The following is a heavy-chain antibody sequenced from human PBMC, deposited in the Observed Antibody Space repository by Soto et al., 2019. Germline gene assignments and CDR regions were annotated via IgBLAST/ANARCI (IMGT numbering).Heavy chain of an antibody. D-gene: IGHD3-9*01. J-gene: IGHJ3*02. CDR1: GFTFSNYW. Sequence: PGGSLRLSCAASGFTFSNYWMHWVRQAPGMGLVWVSRVDNDGSDTIYADSVKGRFTVSRDNAKNTLFLQMNSLRVDDTAIYYCARGSFDHAFDIWGQGTMVTVSS. CDR3: ARGSFDHAFDI. CDR2: VDNDGSDT. V-gene: IGHV3-74*01.